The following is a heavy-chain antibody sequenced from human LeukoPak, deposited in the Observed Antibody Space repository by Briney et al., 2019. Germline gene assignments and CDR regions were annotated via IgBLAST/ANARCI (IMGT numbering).Heavy chain of an antibody. V-gene: IGHV3-74*01. Sequence: GGSLRLSCVASGFPFSGYWMHWVRQAPGKGLVWVSRINSDGSNTTYADSVKGRFTISRDNAKNTLYLQMNSLRAEDTAVYYCWVPATAGEGDSWGQGTLVTVSS. CDR1: GFPFSGYW. D-gene: IGHD2-2*01. CDR3: WVPATAGEGDS. CDR2: INSDGSNT. J-gene: IGHJ4*02.